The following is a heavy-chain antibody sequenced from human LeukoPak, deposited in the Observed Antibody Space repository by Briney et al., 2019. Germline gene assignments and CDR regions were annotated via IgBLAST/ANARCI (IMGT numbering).Heavy chain of an antibody. CDR3: ATGISKPNYDVSGYSDAFDI. CDR1: GYTLSELS. J-gene: IGHJ3*02. CDR2: FDPEDVET. V-gene: IGHV1-24*01. Sequence: ASVTVSCKVSGYTLSELSMHWVRQAPGKGLEWMGGFDPEDVETMYAQKFQGRVTMTEDTSTDTAYMELSSLRSEDTAVYYCATGISKPNYDVSGYSDAFDIWGQGTMVTVYS. D-gene: IGHD3-22*01.